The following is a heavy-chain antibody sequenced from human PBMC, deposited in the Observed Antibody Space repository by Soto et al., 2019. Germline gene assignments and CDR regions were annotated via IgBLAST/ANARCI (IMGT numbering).Heavy chain of an antibody. CDR3: AGGYCSSTSCYGASGYYYYGMDV. D-gene: IGHD2-2*01. CDR1: GGTFSSYA. CDR2: IIPIFGTA. V-gene: IGHV1-69*01. J-gene: IGHJ6*02. Sequence: QVLLVQSGAEVKKPGSSVKVSCKASGGTFSSYAISWVRQAPGQGLEWMGGIIPIFGTANYAQKFQGRVTITADESTSTAYMELSSLRSEDTAVYYCAGGYCSSTSCYGASGYYYYGMDVWGQGTTVTVSS.